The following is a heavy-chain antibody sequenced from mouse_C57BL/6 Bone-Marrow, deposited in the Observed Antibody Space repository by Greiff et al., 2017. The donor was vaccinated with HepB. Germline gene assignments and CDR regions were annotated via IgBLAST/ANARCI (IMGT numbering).Heavy chain of an antibody. D-gene: IGHD1-1*01. Sequence: QVQLQQPGAEFVKPGASVKLSCKASGYTFTSYWMQWVKQRPGQGLEWIGEIDPSDSSINYNQKFKGKATLTVDTSSSTAYMQISSLTSEDSAVYYCARLSSLLSWFAYWGQGTLVTVSA. J-gene: IGHJ3*01. V-gene: IGHV1-50*01. CDR2: IDPSDSSI. CDR3: ARLSSLLSWFAY. CDR1: GYTFTSYW.